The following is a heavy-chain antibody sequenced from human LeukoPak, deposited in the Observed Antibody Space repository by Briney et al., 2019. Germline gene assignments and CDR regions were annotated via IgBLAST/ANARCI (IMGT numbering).Heavy chain of an antibody. CDR2: ISYDGSNK. Sequence: PGGSLRLSCAASGFTFSSYAMHWVRQAPGKGLEWVAVISYDGSNKYYADSVKGRFTISRDNSKNTLYLQMNSLRAEDTAVYYCARSYYAWFDPWGQGTLVTVSS. CDR3: ARSYYAWFDP. CDR1: GFTFSSYA. V-gene: IGHV3-30*04. D-gene: IGHD1-26*01. J-gene: IGHJ5*02.